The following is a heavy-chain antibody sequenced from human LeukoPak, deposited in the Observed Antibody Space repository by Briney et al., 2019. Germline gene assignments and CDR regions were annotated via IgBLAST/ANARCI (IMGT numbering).Heavy chain of an antibody. CDR1: GGSISSSSYY. D-gene: IGHD3-16*02. CDR3: ARVYYDYVWGSYRYNHYYNWFDP. J-gene: IGHJ5*02. CDR2: IYYSGST. V-gene: IGHV4-39*01. Sequence: SETLSLTCTVSGGSISSSSYYWGWIRQPAGKGLEWIGSIYYSGSTYYNPSLKSRVTISVDTSKNQFSLKLSSVTAADTAVYYCARVYYDYVWGSYRYNHYYNWFDPWGQGTLVTVSS.